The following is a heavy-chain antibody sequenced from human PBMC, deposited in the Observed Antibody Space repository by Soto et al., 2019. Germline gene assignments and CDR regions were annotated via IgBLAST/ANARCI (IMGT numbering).Heavy chain of an antibody. Sequence: EVQLVESGGGLVQPGRSLRLSCAASGFTFDDYAMHWVRQAPGKGLEWVSGISWNSGSIGYAVSVKGRFTISRDNAKNSLYLQMNSLRAEDTALYYCAKATSDILTGYYRQYYFDYWGQGTLVTVSS. CDR1: GFTFDDYA. D-gene: IGHD3-9*01. J-gene: IGHJ4*02. V-gene: IGHV3-9*01. CDR3: AKATSDILTGYYRQYYFDY. CDR2: ISWNSGSI.